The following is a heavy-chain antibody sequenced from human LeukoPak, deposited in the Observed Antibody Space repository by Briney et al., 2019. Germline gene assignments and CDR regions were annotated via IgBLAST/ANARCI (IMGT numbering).Heavy chain of an antibody. V-gene: IGHV5-51*01. D-gene: IGHD6-19*01. J-gene: IGHJ6*02. CDR1: GYSFTSYW. Sequence: GESLKISCKGSGYSFTSYWIGWVRQMPGKGLEWMGIIYLGDSDTRYSPSFQGQVTISDDKSISTAYLQWSSLKASDTAMYYCARQEGAVAVSYYYYYGMDVWGQGTTVTVSS. CDR3: ARQEGAVAVSYYYYYGMDV. CDR2: IYLGDSDT.